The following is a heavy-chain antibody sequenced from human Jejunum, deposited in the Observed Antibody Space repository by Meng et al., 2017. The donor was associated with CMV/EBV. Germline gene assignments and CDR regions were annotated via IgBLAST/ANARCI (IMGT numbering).Heavy chain of an antibody. CDR2: ISSTANII. D-gene: IGHD3-16*01. CDR3: ARGGRTRKVDY. Sequence: EASGFRFSDYYMSWIRQAPGKGLNWVSYISSTANIIYYADSVKGRFTISRDNAKNSLYLQLNSLRPEDTAVYYCARGGRTRKVDYWGQGTLVTVSS. V-gene: IGHV3-11*04. J-gene: IGHJ4*02. CDR1: GFRFSDYY.